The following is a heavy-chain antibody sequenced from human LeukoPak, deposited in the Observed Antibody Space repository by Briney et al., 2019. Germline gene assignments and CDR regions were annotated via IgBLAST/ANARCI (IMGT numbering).Heavy chain of an antibody. CDR2: ISSSGSTI. Sequence: GGSLRLSCAASGFTFSDYYMSWIRQAPGKGLEWVSYISSSGSTIYYADFVKGRFTISRDNAKNSLYLQMNSLRAEDTAVYYCARDNSWGYEYYFDYWGQGTLVTVSS. D-gene: IGHD6-13*01. CDR1: GFTFSDYY. J-gene: IGHJ4*02. CDR3: ARDNSWGYEYYFDY. V-gene: IGHV3-11*01.